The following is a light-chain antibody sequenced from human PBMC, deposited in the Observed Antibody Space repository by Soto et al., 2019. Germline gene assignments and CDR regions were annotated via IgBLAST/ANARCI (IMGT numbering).Light chain of an antibody. Sequence: AIRMTQSPSSFSASTGDRVTITCRASQGISSYLAWYQQKPGKAPKLLIYAASTLQSGVPSRFSGSGSGTDFTLTISCLQSEDFATYYCQQYYSYPSTSGGGTKVDIK. CDR3: QQYYSYPST. J-gene: IGKJ4*01. CDR2: AAS. CDR1: QGISSY. V-gene: IGKV1-8*01.